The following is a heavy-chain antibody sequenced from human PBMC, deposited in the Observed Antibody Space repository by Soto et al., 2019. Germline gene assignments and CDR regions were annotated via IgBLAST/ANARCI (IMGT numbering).Heavy chain of an antibody. D-gene: IGHD6-13*01. CDR3: ARHRIAAAGIYYYYYYGMDV. V-gene: IGHV1-46*01. CDR1: GYTFTSYY. Sequence: ASVKVSCKASGYTFTSYYIHWVRQAPGQGLEWMGIINPSGGGTSYAQKFQGRVTMTRDTSTSTVYMELSSLRSEDTAVYYCARHRIAAAGIYYYYYYGMDVWGQGTTVTVSS. J-gene: IGHJ6*02. CDR2: INPSGGGT.